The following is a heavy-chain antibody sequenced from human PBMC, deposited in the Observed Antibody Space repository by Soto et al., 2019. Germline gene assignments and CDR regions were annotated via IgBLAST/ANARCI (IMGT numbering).Heavy chain of an antibody. CDR1: GGSISSGGNS. CDR3: ARAGGLGAVAVDY. J-gene: IGHJ4*02. V-gene: IGHV4-30-2*01. Sequence: QLQLQESGSGLVKPSQTLSLTCAVPGGSISSGGNSWSWIRQPPGKGLEWIGYIYHSGSSYYNPSLKSRVTISVDRSKNQFSLKLSSVTAADTAVYYCARAGGLGAVAVDYWGQGTLVTVSS. D-gene: IGHD6-19*01. CDR2: IYHSGSS.